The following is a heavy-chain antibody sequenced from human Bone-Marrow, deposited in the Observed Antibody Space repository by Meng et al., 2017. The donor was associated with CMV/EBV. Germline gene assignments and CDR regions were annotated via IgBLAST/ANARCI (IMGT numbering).Heavy chain of an antibody. Sequence: GESLKISCTASGFTFGDYAMSWVRQAPGKGLEWVGFIRSKAYGGTAEYAASVKGRFTISRDDSKSIAYLQMNSLKTEDTAVYYCTREGLLYSDPFEYWGQGTLVTVSS. D-gene: IGHD3-3*01. J-gene: IGHJ4*02. CDR3: TREGLLYSDPFEY. CDR1: GFTFGDYA. CDR2: IRSKAYGGTA. V-gene: IGHV3-49*04.